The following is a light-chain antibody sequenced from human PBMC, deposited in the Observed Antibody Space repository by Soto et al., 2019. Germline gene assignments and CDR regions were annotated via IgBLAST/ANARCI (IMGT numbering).Light chain of an antibody. V-gene: IGKV1-5*03. CDR3: QQYHSFPYT. CDR2: KAS. J-gene: IGKJ2*01. Sequence: DIQMTQSPSTLSAAIGDSVTITCRATQNIGNWLAWYQQKPGKAPNLLIYKASRLESGVPSRFSGSGSGTEFTLSITSLQSDDFATYYCQQYHSFPYTFGRGTKVEVK. CDR1: QNIGNW.